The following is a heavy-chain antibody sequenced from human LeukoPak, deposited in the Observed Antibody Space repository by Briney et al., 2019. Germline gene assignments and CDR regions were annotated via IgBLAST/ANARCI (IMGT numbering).Heavy chain of an antibody. J-gene: IGHJ3*02. CDR1: GFSLAIYG. D-gene: IGHD1-1*01. V-gene: IGHV3-30*02. CDR2: IGFDGKDK. CDR3: VTTTSAYDI. Sequence: GGSLRLSCVASGFSLAIYGIHWVRQAPGKGPEWVIFIGFDGKDKFYADSVKGRFTISRDNSENTVDLQMNSLRPDDTAIYYCVTTTSAYDIWGQGTLVTVSS.